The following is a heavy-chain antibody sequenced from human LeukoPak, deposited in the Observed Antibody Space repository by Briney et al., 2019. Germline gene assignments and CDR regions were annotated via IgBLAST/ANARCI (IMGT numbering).Heavy chain of an antibody. D-gene: IGHD5-24*01. CDR3: ARVWVATIDY. CDR2: IYHSGST. J-gene: IGHJ4*02. Sequence: SETLSLTCAVSGGSISSGGYSWSWIRQPPGQGLEWIGYIYHSGSTYYNPSLKSRVTISVDRSKNQFSLKLSSVTAADTAVYYCARVWVATIDYWGQGTLVAVSS. V-gene: IGHV4-30-2*01. CDR1: GGSISSGGYS.